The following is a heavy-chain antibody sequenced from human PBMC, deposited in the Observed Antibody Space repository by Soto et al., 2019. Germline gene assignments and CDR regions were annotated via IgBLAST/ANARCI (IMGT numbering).Heavy chain of an antibody. CDR1: GFTFSSYS. CDR3: ARDRLSIVATINDFDY. D-gene: IGHD5-12*01. Sequence: EVQLVESGGGLVKPGGSLRLSCAASGFTFSSYSMNWVRQAPGKGLEWVSSISSSSSYIYYADSVKGRFTISRDNAKNSLYLQMNSLRAEDTAVYYCARDRLSIVATINDFDYWGQGTLVTVSS. CDR2: ISSSSSYI. J-gene: IGHJ4*02. V-gene: IGHV3-21*01.